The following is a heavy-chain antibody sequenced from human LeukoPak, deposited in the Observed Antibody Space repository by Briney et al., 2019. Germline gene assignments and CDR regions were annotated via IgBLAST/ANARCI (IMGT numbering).Heavy chain of an antibody. Sequence: SETLSLTCTVSGGSISSYYWSWIRQPPGKGLEWIGYIYYSGSTNYNPSLKSRVSISVDTSKNQFSLKLSSVTAADTAVYHCATARSGWLVDYWGQGTLVTVSS. D-gene: IGHD6-19*01. J-gene: IGHJ4*02. CDR2: IYYSGST. V-gene: IGHV4-59*01. CDR3: ATARSGWLVDY. CDR1: GGSISSYY.